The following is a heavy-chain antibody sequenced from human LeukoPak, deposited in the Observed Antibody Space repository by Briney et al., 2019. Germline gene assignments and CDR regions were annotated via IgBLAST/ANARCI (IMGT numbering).Heavy chain of an antibody. J-gene: IGHJ3*02. V-gene: IGHV4-59*08. CDR3: ARRNDFGI. Sequence: PSETLSLTCTVSGGSISGDHWNWTRQPPGKGLEWIGYIYYSGNTNYNPSLKSRVTISVDTSKNQFSLKLNSVTAADTAVYYCARRNDFGIWGQGTMATVSS. CDR2: IYYSGNT. CDR1: GGSISGDH.